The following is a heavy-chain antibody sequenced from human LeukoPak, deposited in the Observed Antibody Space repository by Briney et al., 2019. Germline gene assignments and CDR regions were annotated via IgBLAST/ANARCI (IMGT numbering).Heavy chain of an antibody. D-gene: IGHD3-10*01. CDR1: GYTFTGYY. Sequence: ASVKVSCKASGYTFTGYYMHWVRQAPGQGLEWMGWINPNSGGTNYAQKVQVRVTMTRDTSISTDYMELSRLRSDDTAVYYCARVKMVRGVIAPSFDYWGQGTLVTVSS. CDR3: ARVKMVRGVIAPSFDY. J-gene: IGHJ4*02. CDR2: INPNSGGT. V-gene: IGHV1-2*02.